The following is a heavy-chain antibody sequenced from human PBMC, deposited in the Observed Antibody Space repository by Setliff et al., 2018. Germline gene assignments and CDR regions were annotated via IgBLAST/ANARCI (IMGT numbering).Heavy chain of an antibody. D-gene: IGHD3-10*01. J-gene: IGHJ4*02. CDR2: VDPEDGHT. CDR3: TTGLRHGVPYFDL. Sequence: GASVKVSCKASGCTFTDYYMHWVQQAPGKGLEWMGRVDPEDGHTKYAEKFQGRITISADMSLDIAHMELGSLTSEDTAVYYCTTGLRHGVPYFDLWGQGTLVTVSS. CDR1: GCTFTDYY. V-gene: IGHV1-69-2*01.